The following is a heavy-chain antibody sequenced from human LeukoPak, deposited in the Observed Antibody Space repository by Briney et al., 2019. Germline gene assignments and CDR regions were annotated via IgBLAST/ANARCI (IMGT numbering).Heavy chain of an antibody. Sequence: SETLSLTCAVYGGSFSGYYWSWIRQPPGKGLEWIGEINHSGSTNYNPSLKSRVTISVDTSKNQFSLKLTSVTAADTAVYYCARAFSIHDAFDIWGQGTMVTVSS. CDR2: INHSGST. CDR3: ARAFSIHDAFDI. D-gene: IGHD3-3*02. V-gene: IGHV4-34*01. CDR1: GGSFSGYY. J-gene: IGHJ3*02.